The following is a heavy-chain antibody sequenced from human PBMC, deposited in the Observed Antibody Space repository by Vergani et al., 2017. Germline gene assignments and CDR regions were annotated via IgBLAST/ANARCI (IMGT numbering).Heavy chain of an antibody. Sequence: QLQLQESGPGLVKPSETLSLTCTVSGGSISSSSYYWGWIRQPPGKGLEWIGSIYYSGSTYYNPSLKSRVTISVDTSKNQFSLKLSSVTAADTAVYYCASRYELWSGGYYYMDVWGKGTTVTVSS. D-gene: IGHD3-3*01. CDR1: GGSISSSSYY. CDR3: ASRYELWSGGYYYMDV. CDR2: IYYSGST. J-gene: IGHJ6*03. V-gene: IGHV4-39*01.